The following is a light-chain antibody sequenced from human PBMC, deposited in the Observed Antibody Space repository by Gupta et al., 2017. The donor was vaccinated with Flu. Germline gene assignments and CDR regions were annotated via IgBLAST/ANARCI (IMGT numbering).Light chain of an antibody. V-gene: IGKV3-11*01. CDR1: QSVGTY. CDR2: DAS. CDR3: QKRSNWPPYT. Sequence: SPATLSLSPGERATLSCRASQSVGTYLAWYQQKPGQTPRLLIYDASNRATGIPARFSGSGSGTDFTLTISSREPEDFAVYYCQKRSNWPPYTFGQGTMLEI. J-gene: IGKJ2*01.